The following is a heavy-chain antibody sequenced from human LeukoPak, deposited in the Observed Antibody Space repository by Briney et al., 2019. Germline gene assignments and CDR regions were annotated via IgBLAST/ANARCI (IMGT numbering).Heavy chain of an antibody. Sequence: GGSLRLSCAASGFTFSSYAMSWVRQAPGKGLEWVSAISGSGGSTYYADSVKGGFTSCIDNSKNTPYLQMNSLRAEDTAVYYCAKWDYDFWSGYFHWGQGTLVTVSS. J-gene: IGHJ4*02. D-gene: IGHD3-3*01. CDR2: ISGSGGST. CDR1: GFTFSSYA. V-gene: IGHV3-23*01. CDR3: AKWDYDFWSGYFH.